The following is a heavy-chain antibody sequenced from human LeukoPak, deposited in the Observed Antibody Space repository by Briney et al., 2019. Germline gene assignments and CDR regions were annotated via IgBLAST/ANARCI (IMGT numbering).Heavy chain of an antibody. Sequence: GGSLRLSCAASGFTFSSYSMNWVRQAPGKGLEWVSSTESGSIYIYYADSVKGRFTISRDNAKNSLYLQMNSLRAEDTAVYYCAKDGRGAAIDYWGQGTLVTVSS. V-gene: IGHV3-21*01. J-gene: IGHJ4*02. D-gene: IGHD3-10*01. CDR3: AKDGRGAAIDY. CDR1: GFTFSSYS. CDR2: TESGSIYI.